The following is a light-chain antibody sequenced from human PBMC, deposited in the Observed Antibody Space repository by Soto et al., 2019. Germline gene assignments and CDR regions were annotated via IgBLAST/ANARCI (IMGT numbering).Light chain of an antibody. CDR2: DAS. CDR3: QQSGDSSIT. V-gene: IGKV3-20*01. Sequence: FMLSPYTLSLSPGDRAALSCRASQSIRRDSLAWYQKKRGQPPRVLIYDASTRATGIPDRFSGSGSGTDFTLTIIRLEPEDFAVYYCQQSGDSSITFAQGTRLEIK. CDR1: QSIRRDS. J-gene: IGKJ5*01.